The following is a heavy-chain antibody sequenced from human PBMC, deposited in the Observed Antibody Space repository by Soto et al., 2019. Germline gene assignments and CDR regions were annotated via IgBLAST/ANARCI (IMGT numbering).Heavy chain of an antibody. D-gene: IGHD3-10*01. Sequence: QVQLVESGGGVVQPGRSLRLSCAASGFTFSSYGMHWVRQAPGKGLEWVAVIWYDGSNKYYADSVKGRFAISRDNSKYTLYLQMNSLRAEDTAVYYCERAQVGEDECDYWGQGTLVTVST. CDR1: GFTFSSYG. V-gene: IGHV3-33*01. CDR2: IWYDGSNK. J-gene: IGHJ4*02. CDR3: ERAQVGEDECDY.